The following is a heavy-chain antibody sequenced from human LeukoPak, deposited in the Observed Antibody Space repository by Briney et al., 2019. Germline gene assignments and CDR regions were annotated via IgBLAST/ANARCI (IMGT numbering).Heavy chain of an antibody. CDR3: AKDKGGWLQLSY. CDR1: GFTFDDYA. D-gene: IGHD5-24*01. CDR2: ISGDGGST. V-gene: IGHV3-43*02. J-gene: IGHJ4*02. Sequence: GGSLRLSCAASGFTFDDYAMHWVRQAPGKDLEWVSLISGDGGSTYYADSVKGRFTISRDNSKNSLYLQMNSLRTEDTVLYYCAKDKGGWLQLSYWGQGTLVTVSS.